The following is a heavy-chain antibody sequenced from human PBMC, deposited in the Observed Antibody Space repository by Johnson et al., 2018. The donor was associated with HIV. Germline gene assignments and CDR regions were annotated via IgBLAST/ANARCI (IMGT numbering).Heavy chain of an antibody. D-gene: IGHD3-3*01. V-gene: IGHV3-30-3*01. CDR2: ISYDGSNK. Sequence: VQLVESGGGVVQPGRSLRLSCAASGFTFSSYAMHWVRQAPGKGLEWVAVISYDGSNKYYADSVKGRFTISRDNSKNTLYLQMNSLRAEDTAVYYCARVVSDYNFWSGGRAFDIWGQGTMVTVSS. CDR1: GFTFSSYA. J-gene: IGHJ3*02. CDR3: ARVVSDYNFWSGGRAFDI.